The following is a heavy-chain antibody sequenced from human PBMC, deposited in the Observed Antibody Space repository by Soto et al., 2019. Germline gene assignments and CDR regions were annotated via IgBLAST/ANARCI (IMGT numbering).Heavy chain of an antibody. CDR2: IYSGGST. D-gene: IGHD7-27*01. V-gene: IGHV3-53*01. Sequence: CAVAGFSAGGSRVRRVRQAPGKGLEWVSVIYSGGSTYYADSVKGRFTISRDNSKNTLYLQMNSLRAKDTAVYHRATLSLTGEPFNYGGQGTLVTVSS. J-gene: IGHJ4*02. CDR1: GFSAGGSR. CDR3: ATLSLTGEPFNY.